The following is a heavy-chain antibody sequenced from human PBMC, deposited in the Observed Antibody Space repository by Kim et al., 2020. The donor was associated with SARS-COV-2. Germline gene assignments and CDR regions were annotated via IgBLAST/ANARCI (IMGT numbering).Heavy chain of an antibody. CDR3: AKDIYLVYGSGSYVDY. V-gene: IGHV3-9*01. J-gene: IGHJ4*02. Sequence: SGKGRFSISRDNAKNSLDLQMNSLRAEDTALYYCAKDIYLVYGSGSYVDYWGQGTLVTGSS. D-gene: IGHD3-10*01.